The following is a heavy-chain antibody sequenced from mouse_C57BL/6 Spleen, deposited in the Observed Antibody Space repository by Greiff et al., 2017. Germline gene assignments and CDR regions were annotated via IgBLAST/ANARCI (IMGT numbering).Heavy chain of an antibody. CDR1: GFTFSSYG. CDR2: ISSGGSYT. D-gene: IGHD1-3*01. J-gene: IGHJ3*01. V-gene: IGHV5-6*01. Sequence: EVKLMEPGGDFVKPGGSLKLSCAASGFTFSSYGMSWVRQTPDKRLEWVATISSGGSYTYYPDSVKGRYTISRDNAKNTLYLQMSRLKSEDTAMYYCARLITTNFAYWGQGTLVTVSA. CDR3: ARLITTNFAY.